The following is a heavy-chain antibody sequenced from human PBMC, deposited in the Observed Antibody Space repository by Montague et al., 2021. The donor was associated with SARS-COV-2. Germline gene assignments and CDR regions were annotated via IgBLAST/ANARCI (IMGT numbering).Heavy chain of an antibody. CDR1: GGSISSHY. CDR2: IYTSGST. Sequence: SETLSLTCTVSGGSISSHYWSWIRQPAGKGLEWIGRIYTSGSTSXNPSLKSRVTMSMDTSKNQFSLKLSSVTAADTAVYYCARDHGSYGLSFDYWGQGTLVTVSS. D-gene: IGHD5-18*01. J-gene: IGHJ4*02. CDR3: ARDHGSYGLSFDY. V-gene: IGHV4-4*07.